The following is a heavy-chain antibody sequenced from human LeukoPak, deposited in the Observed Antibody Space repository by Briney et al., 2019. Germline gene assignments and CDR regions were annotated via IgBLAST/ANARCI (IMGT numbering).Heavy chain of an antibody. Sequence: GGSLRLSCAASGFTFSGDWMSWVRQAPGKGLEWVANINEDGSEEHYVDSVKGRFTISRDNAKNSLYLQMNSLRAEDTAVYYCAKVSLSFRWIQLGFDYWGQGTLVTVSS. J-gene: IGHJ4*02. CDR3: AKVSLSFRWIQLGFDY. V-gene: IGHV3-7*03. CDR1: GFTFSGDW. D-gene: IGHD5-18*01. CDR2: INEDGSEE.